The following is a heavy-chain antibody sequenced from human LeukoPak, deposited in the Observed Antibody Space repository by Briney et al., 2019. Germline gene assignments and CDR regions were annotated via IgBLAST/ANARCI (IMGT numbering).Heavy chain of an antibody. Sequence: SVKVSCKASGGTFSSYAISWVRQAPGQGLEWMGRIIPIFGTANYAQKFQGRVTITTAESTSTAYMELSSLRSEDTAVYYCARDREGINWFDPWGQGTLVTVSS. CDR1: GGTFSSYA. CDR3: ARDREGINWFDP. J-gene: IGHJ5*02. CDR2: IIPIFGTA. V-gene: IGHV1-69*05. D-gene: IGHD1-26*01.